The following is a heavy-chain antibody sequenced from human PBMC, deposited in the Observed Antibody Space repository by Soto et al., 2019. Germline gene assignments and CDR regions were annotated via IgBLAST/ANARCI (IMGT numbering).Heavy chain of an antibody. Sequence: QVHLQESDPGLVKPSGTLSLTCAVSGGSISSNNWWTWVRQPPGKDLQWIGEIFHRGSPNYNPSLRSRVTMSMDMSKNQFSLELRSVTSADTAVYYCARVRNAPMPDGFDIWGQGTMVTVSS. V-gene: IGHV4-4*02. J-gene: IGHJ3*02. CDR2: IFHRGSP. D-gene: IGHD2-2*01. CDR1: GGSISSNNW. CDR3: ARVRNAPMPDGFDI.